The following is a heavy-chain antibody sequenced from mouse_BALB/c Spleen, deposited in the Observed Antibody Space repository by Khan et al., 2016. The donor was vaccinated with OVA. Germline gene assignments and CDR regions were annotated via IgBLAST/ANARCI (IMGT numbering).Heavy chain of an antibody. CDR3: ARSPYGNFGY. V-gene: IGHV5-9-3*01. J-gene: IGHJ3*02. D-gene: IGHD2-1*01. CDR2: ISSDGDYT. CDR1: GFTFSTYA. Sequence: VQLKESGGGLVKPGGSLTLSCEVSGFTFSTYAMSWVRQTSEKRLEWVASISSDGDYTFYLDSVKGRFTISRDNAKHTLYLEMSSLRSDDTAMFYCARSPYGNFGYWGQGTLVTVSA.